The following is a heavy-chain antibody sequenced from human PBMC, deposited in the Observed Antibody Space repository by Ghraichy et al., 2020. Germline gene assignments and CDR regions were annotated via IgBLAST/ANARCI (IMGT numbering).Heavy chain of an antibody. CDR3: VRELAYCGGDCLRY. V-gene: IGHV3-74*01. D-gene: IGHD2-21*02. Sequence: GGSLRLSCAASGFTFSTYWMHWVRQAPGKGLVWVSRIKGDGSITNYADSVKGRFTISRDNAKNTLYLQMNGLSAEDTAVYYCVRELAYCGGDCLRYWGQGTLVTVSS. J-gene: IGHJ4*02. CDR2: IKGDGSIT. CDR1: GFTFSTYW.